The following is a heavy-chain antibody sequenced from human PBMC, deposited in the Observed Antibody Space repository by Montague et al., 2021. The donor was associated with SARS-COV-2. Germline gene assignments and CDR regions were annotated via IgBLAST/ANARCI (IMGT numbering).Heavy chain of an antibody. Sequence: SETLSPTCAVYDGSFSGYYWNWIRQPPGKGLEWIGEISHGGTTNYNPSRKSRATISLDKSKSQFSLKLTSVTAADTAIYYCGRGRKVVPWFRYYDMDVWGQGTTVTVSS. D-gene: IGHD1-14*01. CDR2: ISHGGTT. CDR1: DGSFSGYY. V-gene: IGHV4-34*01. CDR3: GRGRKVVPWFRYYDMDV. J-gene: IGHJ6*02.